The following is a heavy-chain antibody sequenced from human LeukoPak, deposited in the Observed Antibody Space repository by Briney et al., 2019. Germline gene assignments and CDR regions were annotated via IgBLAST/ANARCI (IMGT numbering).Heavy chain of an antibody. Sequence: PSQTLSLTCTVSGGSISSGGYYWSWIRQHPGKGLEWIGYIYYSGSTYYNPSLKSRVTISVDTSKNQFSLKLSSVTAAGTAVYYCARVKKLRYFDWFPDRVYWGQGTLVTVSS. D-gene: IGHD3-9*01. J-gene: IGHJ4*02. V-gene: IGHV4-31*03. CDR2: IYYSGST. CDR1: GGSISSGGYY. CDR3: ARVKKLRYFDWFPDRVY.